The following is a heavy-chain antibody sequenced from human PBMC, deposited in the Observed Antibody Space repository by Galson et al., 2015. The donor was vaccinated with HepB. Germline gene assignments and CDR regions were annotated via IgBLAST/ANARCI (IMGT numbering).Heavy chain of an antibody. V-gene: IGHV3-48*02. CDR3: ARVDVIHDIWRSPAPASYYYIDA. CDR2: TSRGGTPT. CDR1: GFPFSSYS. Sequence: SLRLSCAVSGFPFSSYSMNWVRQAPGKGLEWVSYTSRGGTPTYYADSVRGRFSISRDNAKSSGYLQMDSLRDEDTAVYYCARVDVIHDIWRSPAPASYYYIDAWGSGTTVTVSS. D-gene: IGHD3-3*01. J-gene: IGHJ6*03.